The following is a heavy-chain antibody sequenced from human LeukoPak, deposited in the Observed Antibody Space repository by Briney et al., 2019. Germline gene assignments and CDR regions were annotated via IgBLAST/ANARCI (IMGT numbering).Heavy chain of an antibody. CDR2: IYYSGST. V-gene: IGHV4-59*08. D-gene: IGHD1-26*01. J-gene: IGHJ4*02. Sequence: SETLSLTCTVPGGSISSYYWSWIRQPPGKGLEWIGYIYYSGSTNYNPSLKSRVTISVDTSKNQFSLKLSSVTAADTAVYYCARHGGVGATLDYWGQGTLVTVSS. CDR3: ARHGGVGATLDY. CDR1: GGSISSYY.